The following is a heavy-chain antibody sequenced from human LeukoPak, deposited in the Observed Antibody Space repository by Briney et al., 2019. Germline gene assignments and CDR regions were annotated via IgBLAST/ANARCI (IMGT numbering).Heavy chain of an antibody. Sequence: SETLSLTCTVSGGSITDYYWSWIRQPAGKRPEWIGHIYKSWSTDYNPSLKSRVTMSVDKSKNQFSLKLTSVTAADTAVYYCARNGDYSADSWGQGTLLTVSS. CDR1: GGSITDYY. V-gene: IGHV4-4*07. CDR2: IYKSWST. CDR3: ARNGDYSADS. D-gene: IGHD4-17*01. J-gene: IGHJ4*02.